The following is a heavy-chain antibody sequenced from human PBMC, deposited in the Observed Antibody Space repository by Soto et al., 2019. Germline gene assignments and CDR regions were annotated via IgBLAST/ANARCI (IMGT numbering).Heavy chain of an antibody. J-gene: IGHJ3*02. CDR3: AREHDLYRYAFDI. CDR1: GGSISSSSYY. D-gene: IGHD1-26*01. V-gene: IGHV4-39*01. CDR2: IYYSGST. Sequence: SSETLSLTCTVSGGSISSSSYYWGWIRQPPGKGLEWIGSIYYSGSTYYNPSLKSRVTISVDTSKDQFSLKLSPVTAADTAVYYCAREHDLYRYAFDIWGQGTMVTVSS.